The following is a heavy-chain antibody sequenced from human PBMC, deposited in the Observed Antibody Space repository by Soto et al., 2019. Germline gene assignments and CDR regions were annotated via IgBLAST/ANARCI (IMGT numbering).Heavy chain of an antibody. J-gene: IGHJ4*02. Sequence: PGGSLRLSCSGSGFTFRDYALTWFRQTPGKGLERVGFIRSEAYGGTPDYAASVQGRFTISRDNAKNTLYLQMNSLRAEDTAVYYCASVNYYDSSGFSLGYWGQGTLVTVSS. CDR1: GFTFRDYA. V-gene: IGHV3-49*03. CDR2: IRSEAYGGTP. D-gene: IGHD3-22*01. CDR3: ASVNYYDSSGFSLGY.